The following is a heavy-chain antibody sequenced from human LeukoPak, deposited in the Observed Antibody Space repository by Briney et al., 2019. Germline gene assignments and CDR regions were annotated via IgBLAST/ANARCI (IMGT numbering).Heavy chain of an antibody. Sequence: GGSLRLSCAASGFTFSSYSMNWVRQAPGKGLEWVSSISSSSSYIYYADSMKGRFTISRDKAKNSLYLQMNRLRAEDTAVYYCAREVATIAGDAFDIWGQGTMVTVSS. D-gene: IGHD5-12*01. CDR3: AREVATIAGDAFDI. CDR1: GFTFSSYS. CDR2: ISSSSSYI. J-gene: IGHJ3*02. V-gene: IGHV3-21*01.